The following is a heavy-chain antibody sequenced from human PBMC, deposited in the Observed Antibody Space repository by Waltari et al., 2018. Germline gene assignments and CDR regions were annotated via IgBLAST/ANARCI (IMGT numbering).Heavy chain of an antibody. V-gene: IGHV4-4*07. D-gene: IGHD2-2*01. Sequence: QVQLQESGPGLVKPSETLSLTCAVSGYSISRGYYWGWIRQPAGKGLEWIGRIYTSGSTNYNPSLKSRVTMSVDTSKNQFSLKLSSVTAADTAVYYCATVPYCSSTSCYAGGYYMDVWGKGTTVTVSS. CDR1: GYSISRGYY. J-gene: IGHJ6*03. CDR2: IYTSGST. CDR3: ATVPYCSSTSCYAGGYYMDV.